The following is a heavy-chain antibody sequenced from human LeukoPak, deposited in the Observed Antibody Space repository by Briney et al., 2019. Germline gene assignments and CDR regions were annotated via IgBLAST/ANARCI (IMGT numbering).Heavy chain of an antibody. CDR3: ARGVEDIVVVVAATHAFDI. CDR1: GASVSSASY. D-gene: IGHD2-15*01. V-gene: IGHV4-61*01. J-gene: IGHJ3*02. Sequence: SETLSLTCTVSGASVSSASYWTWIRQPPGKGVEWIAHIYNGVNTNYNPSLKSRVTISVDTSKNQFSLRLNSVTAADTAVYYCARGVEDIVVVVAATHAFDIWGPGTMVTVSS. CDR2: IYNGVNT.